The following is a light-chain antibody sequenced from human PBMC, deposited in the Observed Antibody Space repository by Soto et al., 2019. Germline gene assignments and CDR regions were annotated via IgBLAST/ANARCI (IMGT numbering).Light chain of an antibody. V-gene: IGLV2-14*01. J-gene: IGLJ1*01. CDR2: EVS. CDR3: RSYTSSSPDV. CDR1: SSDVGDYNS. Sequence: QSALTQPASVSGSPGQSITISCTGTSSDVGDYNSVSWYQQHPGKAPKLMIYEVSNRPSGVSNRFSGSKSGNSASLTISGRQAGDVADYSWRSYTSSSPDVCVPGTQLTVL.